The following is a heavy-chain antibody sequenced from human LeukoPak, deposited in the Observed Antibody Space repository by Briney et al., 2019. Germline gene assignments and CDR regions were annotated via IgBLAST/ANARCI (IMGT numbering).Heavy chain of an antibody. CDR3: AKAREWELLAPFDY. CDR2: ISYDGSNK. D-gene: IGHD1-26*01. V-gene: IGHV3-30*04. Sequence: GRSLRLSCAASGLTFSSYAMHWVRQAPGKGLEWVAVISYDGSNKYYADSVKGRFTISRDNSKNTLYLQMNSLRLEDTAVYYCAKAREWELLAPFDYWGQGTLVTVSS. J-gene: IGHJ4*02. CDR1: GLTFSSYA.